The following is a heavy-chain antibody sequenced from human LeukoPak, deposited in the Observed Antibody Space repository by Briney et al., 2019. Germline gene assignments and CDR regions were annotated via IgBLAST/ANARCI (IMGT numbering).Heavy chain of an antibody. D-gene: IGHD3-3*01. Sequence: GGSLRLSCAASGFTFSSYGMHWVRQAPGKWLGWVAVISYDGSNKYYADSVKGRFTISRDNSKNTLYLQMNSLRAEDTAVYYCAKDPYDFWSGIYGMDVWGQGTTVTVSS. CDR3: AKDPYDFWSGIYGMDV. CDR2: ISYDGSNK. CDR1: GFTFSSYG. J-gene: IGHJ6*02. V-gene: IGHV3-30*18.